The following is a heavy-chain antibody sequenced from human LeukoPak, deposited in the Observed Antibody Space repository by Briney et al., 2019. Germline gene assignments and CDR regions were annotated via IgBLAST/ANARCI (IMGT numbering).Heavy chain of an antibody. CDR1: GGTFSSYA. Sequence: ASVKVSCKASGGTFSSYAISWVRQAPGQGLEWMGGIIPIFGTANYAQKFQGRVTITAGESTSTAYMGLSSLRSEDTAVYYCARETMNYYFDYWGQGTLVTVSS. J-gene: IGHJ4*02. V-gene: IGHV1-69*13. CDR3: ARETMNYYFDY. D-gene: IGHD3-22*01. CDR2: IIPIFGTA.